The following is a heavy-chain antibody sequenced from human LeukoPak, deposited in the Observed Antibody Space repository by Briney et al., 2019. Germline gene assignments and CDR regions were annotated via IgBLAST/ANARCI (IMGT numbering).Heavy chain of an antibody. CDR3: AREVRGVIIRQNWFDP. CDR1: GFTFSGSA. V-gene: IGHV3-30*02. Sequence: PGGSLRLSCAASGFTFSGSAVHWVRQAPGKGLEWVAFIRYDGSNKYYADSVKGRFTISRDNSKNTLYLQMNSLRAEDTAVYYCAREVRGVIIRQNWFDPWGQGTLVTVSS. J-gene: IGHJ5*02. D-gene: IGHD3-10*01. CDR2: IRYDGSNK.